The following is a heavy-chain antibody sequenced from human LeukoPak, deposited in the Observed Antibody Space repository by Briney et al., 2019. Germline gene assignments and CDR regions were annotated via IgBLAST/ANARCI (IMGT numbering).Heavy chain of an antibody. V-gene: IGHV4-59*08. CDR2: INNGGST. D-gene: IGHD5-18*01. CDR3: ARRRPAPMVNLEEDQQYYMDV. J-gene: IGHJ6*03. CDR1: GGSLSDDY. Sequence: SETLSLTCSVSGGSLSDDYWSWLRQPPGKALEWIGYINNGGSTNYNPSLKSRVTMSVDTSKNQFSLNLRSVSAADTAVYYCARRRPAPMVNLEEDQQYYMDVWGSGTTVTVSS.